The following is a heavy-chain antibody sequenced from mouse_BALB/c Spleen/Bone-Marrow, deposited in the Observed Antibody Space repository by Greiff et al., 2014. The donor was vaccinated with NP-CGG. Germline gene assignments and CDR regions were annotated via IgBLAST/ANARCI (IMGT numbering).Heavy chain of an antibody. CDR3: ARKGISTVIATAYYFDY. J-gene: IGHJ2*01. V-gene: IGHV1S132*01. CDR1: GYTFTSYW. CDR2: IFTGTGTT. Sequence: VQLQQPGAELVKPGASVKLSCTTSGYTFTSYWIPWVQQRPGQGLGWIGEIFTGTGTTYYNEKFKDKATLTIDTSSSTAYMQLRSSTSEDSAVYFCARKGISTVIATAYYFDYWGQGSTLTVSS. D-gene: IGHD2-4*01.